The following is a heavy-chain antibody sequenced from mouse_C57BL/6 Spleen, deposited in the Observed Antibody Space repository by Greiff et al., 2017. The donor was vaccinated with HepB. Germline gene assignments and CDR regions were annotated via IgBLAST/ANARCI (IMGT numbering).Heavy chain of an antibody. V-gene: IGHV1-26*01. CDR3: ARRQLGWGFAY. J-gene: IGHJ3*01. CDR2: INPNNGGT. D-gene: IGHD3-2*01. CDR1: GYTFTDYY. Sequence: EVQLQQSGPELVKPGASVKISCKASGYTFTDYYMNWVKQSHGKSLEWIGDINPNNGGTSYNQKFKGKATLTVDKSSSTAYMELRSLTSEDSAVYYCARRQLGWGFAYWGQGTLVTVSA.